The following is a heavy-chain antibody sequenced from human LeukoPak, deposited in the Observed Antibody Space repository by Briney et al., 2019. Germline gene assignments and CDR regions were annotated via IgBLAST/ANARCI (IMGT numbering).Heavy chain of an antibody. Sequence: PSQTLSLTCTVSGGSISGANYYWSWIRQPPGRGLEWIGYIYYSGNTYYNPSLKSRVTISVDTSKNQFSLKLSSVTAADTAVYYCARAVVPAAPDAFDIWGQGTMVTVSS. V-gene: IGHV4-30-4*01. CDR2: IYYSGNT. J-gene: IGHJ3*02. CDR3: ARAVVPAAPDAFDI. D-gene: IGHD2-2*01. CDR1: GGSISGANYY.